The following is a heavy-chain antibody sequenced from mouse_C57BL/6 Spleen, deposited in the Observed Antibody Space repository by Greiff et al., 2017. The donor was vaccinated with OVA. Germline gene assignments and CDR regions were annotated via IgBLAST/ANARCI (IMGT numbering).Heavy chain of an antibody. J-gene: IGHJ4*01. D-gene: IGHD2-5*01. V-gene: IGHV7-3*01. CDR1: GFTFTDYY. CDR3: ARSYYSKYYYVMDY. CDR2: IRNKANGYTT. Sequence: EVQLQESGGGLVQPGGSLSLSCAASGFTFTDYYMSWVRQPPVKALEWLGFIRNKANGYTTEYSASVKGRFTISRDNSQSILYLQMNALRAEDSATYYCARSYYSKYYYVMDYWGQGTSVTVSS.